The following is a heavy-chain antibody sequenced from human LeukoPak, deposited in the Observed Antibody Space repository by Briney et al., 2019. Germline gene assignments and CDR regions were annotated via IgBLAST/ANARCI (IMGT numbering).Heavy chain of an antibody. CDR2: ISGSGGST. Sequence: PGGSLRLSCAASGFTFSSYAMSWVRQAPGKGLEWVSAISGSGGSTYYADSVKGRFTISRDNSKNTLYLQMGSLRAEDMAVYYCARGGEGFLDYWGQGTLVTVSS. V-gene: IGHV3-23*01. D-gene: IGHD4-17*01. CDR1: GFTFSSYA. J-gene: IGHJ4*02. CDR3: ARGGEGFLDY.